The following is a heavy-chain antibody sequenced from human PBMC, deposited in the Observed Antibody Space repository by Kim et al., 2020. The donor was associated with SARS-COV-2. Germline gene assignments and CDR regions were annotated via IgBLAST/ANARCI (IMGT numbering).Heavy chain of an antibody. CDR2: IYYSGST. CDR1: GGSISSYY. Sequence: SETLSLTCTVSGGSISSYYWSWIRQPPGKGLEWIGYIYYSGSTNYNPSLKSRVTITVDTSKNQFSLKLSSVTAADTAGYYCSRSIDYLAWFDPWGQGTLVTVSS. J-gene: IGHJ5*02. D-gene: IGHD4-17*01. V-gene: IGHV4-59*01. CDR3: SRSIDYLAWFDP.